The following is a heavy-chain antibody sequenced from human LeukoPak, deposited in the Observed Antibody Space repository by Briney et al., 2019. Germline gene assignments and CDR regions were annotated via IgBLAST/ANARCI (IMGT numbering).Heavy chain of an antibody. V-gene: IGHV4-4*07. CDR1: GGSISSYY. D-gene: IGHD2-8*01. CDR3: ARVGYCTNGVCYENW. CDR2: IYTSGSI. Sequence: PSETLSLTCTVSGGSISSYYWSWIRQPAGKGLEWIGRIYTSGSINYNPSLKSRVTMSVDTSKNQFSLKLSSVTAADTAVYYCARVGYCTNGVCYENWWGQGTLVTVSS. J-gene: IGHJ4*02.